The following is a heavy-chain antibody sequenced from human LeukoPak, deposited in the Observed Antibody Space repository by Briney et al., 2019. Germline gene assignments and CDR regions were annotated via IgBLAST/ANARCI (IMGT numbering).Heavy chain of an antibody. J-gene: IGHJ3*02. CDR2: IYYSGST. D-gene: IGHD5-18*01. Sequence: SETLSLTCAVYGGSFSGYYWSWIRQPPGKGLEWIGYIYYSGSTNYNPSLKSRVTISVDTSKNQFSLKLSSVTAADTAVYYCARDPRKGYRYGYRTDAFDIWGQGTMVTVSS. CDR3: ARDPRKGYRYGYRTDAFDI. V-gene: IGHV4-59*01. CDR1: GGSFSGYY.